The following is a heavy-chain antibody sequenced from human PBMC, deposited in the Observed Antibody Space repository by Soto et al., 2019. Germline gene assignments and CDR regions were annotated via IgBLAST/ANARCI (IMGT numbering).Heavy chain of an antibody. V-gene: IGHV3-30-3*01. D-gene: IGHD6-13*01. CDR2: ISYDGSNK. Sequence: GSLRLSCAASGFTFSSYAMHWVRQAPGKGLEWVAVISYDGSNKYYADSVKGRFTISRDNSKNTLYLQMNSLRAEDTAVYYCARGGGGGSSWYSPDYYYYGMDVWGQGTTVTVSS. CDR3: ARGGGGGSSWYSPDYYYYGMDV. CDR1: GFTFSSYA. J-gene: IGHJ6*02.